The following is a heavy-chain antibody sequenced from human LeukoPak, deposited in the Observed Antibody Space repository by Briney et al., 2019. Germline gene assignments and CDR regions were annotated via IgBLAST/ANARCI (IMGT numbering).Heavy chain of an antibody. CDR3: ARCRIVGAIDY. D-gene: IGHD1-26*01. CDR1: GFTFSSYG. J-gene: IGHJ4*02. V-gene: IGHV3-30*19. CDR2: IWYDGSNK. Sequence: GGSLRLSCAASGFTFSSYGMHWVRQAPGKGLEWVAVIWYDGSNKYYADSVKGRFTISRDNSKNTLYLQMNSLRAEDTAVYYCARCRIVGAIDYWGQGTLVTVSS.